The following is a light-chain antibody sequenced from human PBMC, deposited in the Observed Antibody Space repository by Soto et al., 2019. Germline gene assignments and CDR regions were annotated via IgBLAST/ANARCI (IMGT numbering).Light chain of an antibody. CDR3: SSLRRGNTSV. CDR2: QVS. J-gene: IGLJ1*01. V-gene: IGLV2-14*01. Sequence: QSALTQPASVSGSPGQSITISCTGTSSDVGGYDYISWYQQHPGKAPKLMIYQVSNRPSGVSNRFSGSKSGNTASLTISGLKAEDETDDYRSSLRRGNTSVFGPGPRSPX. CDR1: SSDVGGYDY.